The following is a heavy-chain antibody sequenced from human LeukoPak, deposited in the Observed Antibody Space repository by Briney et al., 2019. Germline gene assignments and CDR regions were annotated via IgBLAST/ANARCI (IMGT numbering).Heavy chain of an antibody. Sequence: PSETLSLTCTVSGGSISSYYWSWIRQPPGKGLEWIGEINHSGSTNYNPSLKSRVTISVDTSKNQFSLKLSSVTAADTAVYYCARGKGNDFWSGYLPRRPPYYYYGMDVWGQGTTVTVSS. CDR2: INHSGST. J-gene: IGHJ6*02. D-gene: IGHD3-3*01. V-gene: IGHV4-34*01. CDR1: GGSISSYY. CDR3: ARGKGNDFWSGYLPRRPPYYYYGMDV.